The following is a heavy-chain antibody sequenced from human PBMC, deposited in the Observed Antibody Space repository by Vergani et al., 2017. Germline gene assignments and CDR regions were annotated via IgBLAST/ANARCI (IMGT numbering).Heavy chain of an antibody. V-gene: IGHV1-18*01. CDR2: ISAYNGNT. D-gene: IGHD3-3*01. J-gene: IGHJ6*02. CDR3: ARVSLRFLEWRNNYGMDV. CDR1: GYTFTSYG. Sequence: QVQLVQSGAEVKKPGSSVKVSCKASGYTFTSYGISWVRQAPGQGLEWMGWISAYNGNTNYAQKLQGRVTMTTDTSTSTAYMELRSLRSDDTAVYYCARVSLRFLEWRNNYGMDVWGQGTTVTVSS.